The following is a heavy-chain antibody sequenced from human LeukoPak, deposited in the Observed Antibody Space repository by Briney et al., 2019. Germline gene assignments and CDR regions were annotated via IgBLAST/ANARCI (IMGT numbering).Heavy chain of an antibody. J-gene: IGHJ4*02. D-gene: IGHD3-3*01. CDR3: AKGQPYYDFWSGYYTA. CDR2: ISGSGGST. V-gene: IGHV3-23*01. CDR1: GFTFSSYA. Sequence: GGSLRLSCAASGFTFSSYAMSWVRQAPGKGLEWVSAISGSGGSTYYADSVKGRFTISRDNSKNTLYLQMNSLRAEDTAVYYCAKGQPYYDFWSGYYTAWGQGTLVTVSS.